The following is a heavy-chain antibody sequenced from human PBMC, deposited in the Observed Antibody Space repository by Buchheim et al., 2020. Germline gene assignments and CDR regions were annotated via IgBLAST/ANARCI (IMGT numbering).Heavy chain of an antibody. CDR1: GFTFSSYS. V-gene: IGHV3-48*04. CDR2: ISSSSSTI. D-gene: IGHD3-10*01. CDR3: ARDQPHYYGSGSYLSTYYYYYGMDV. Sequence: EVQLVESGGGLVQPGGSLRLSCAASGFTFSSYSMNWVRQAPGKGLEGVSYISSSSSTIYYADSVKGRITISRDNAKKSLYLQMNSLRAEDTAVYYCARDQPHYYGSGSYLSTYYYYYGMDVWGQGTT. J-gene: IGHJ6*02.